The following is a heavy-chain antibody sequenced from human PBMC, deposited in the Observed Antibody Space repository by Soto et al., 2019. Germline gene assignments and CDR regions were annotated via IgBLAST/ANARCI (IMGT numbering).Heavy chain of an antibody. V-gene: IGHV4-34*01. CDR2: INHSGST. CDR3: AAASSYYYMDV. CDR1: GGSFSGYY. J-gene: IGHJ6*03. Sequence: SETLSLTCAVYGGSFSGYYWSWIRQPPGKGLEWIGEINHSGSTNYNPSLKSRVTISIDTSKNQFSLKLSSVTAADTAVYYCAAASSYYYMDVWGKGTTVTVSS. D-gene: IGHD6-13*01.